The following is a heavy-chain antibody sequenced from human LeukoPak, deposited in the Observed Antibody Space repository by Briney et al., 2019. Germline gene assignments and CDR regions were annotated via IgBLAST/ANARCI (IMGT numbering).Heavy chain of an antibody. J-gene: IGHJ6*02. CDR3: ARQPLAPTAYYYGMDV. D-gene: IGHD5-12*01. Sequence: SETLSLTCTVSGRSISSYYWSWIRQPPGKGLEWIGYIYYSGSTNYNPSLKSRVTISVDTSKNQFSLKLSSVTAADTAVYYCARQPLAPTAYYYGMDVWGQGTTVTVSS. CDR1: GRSISSYY. CDR2: IYYSGST. V-gene: IGHV4-59*08.